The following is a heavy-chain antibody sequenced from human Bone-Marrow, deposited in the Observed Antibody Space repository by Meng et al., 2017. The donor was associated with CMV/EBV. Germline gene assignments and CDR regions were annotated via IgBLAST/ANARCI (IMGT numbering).Heavy chain of an antibody. CDR2: MNPNSGNT. CDR3: ARGSAEAGSTGGTAGLFDY. J-gene: IGHJ4*02. V-gene: IGHV1-8*03. CDR1: GYTSTSYD. D-gene: IGHD6-13*01. Sequence: ASVKVSCKASGYTSTSYDINWVRQATGQGLEWMGWMNPNSGNTGYAQKFQGRVTITMNTSISTAYMELSSLRSEETAVYYCARGSAEAGSTGGTAGLFDYWGQGTLATFSS.